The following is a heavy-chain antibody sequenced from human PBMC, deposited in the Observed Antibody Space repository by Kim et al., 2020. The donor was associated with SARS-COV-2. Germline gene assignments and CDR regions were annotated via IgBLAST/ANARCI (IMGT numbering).Heavy chain of an antibody. CDR2: ISSSSSYI. D-gene: IGHD2-2*01. CDR1: GFTFSSYS. V-gene: IGHV3-21*01. J-gene: IGHJ6*02. CDR3: AREYCSSTSCYFNRGLGYYYYGMDV. Sequence: GGSLRLSCAASGFTFSSYSMNWVRQAPGKGLEWVSSISSSSSYIYYADSVKGRFTISRDNAKNSLYLQMNSLRAEDTAVYYCAREYCSSTSCYFNRGLGYYYYGMDVWGQGTTVTVSS.